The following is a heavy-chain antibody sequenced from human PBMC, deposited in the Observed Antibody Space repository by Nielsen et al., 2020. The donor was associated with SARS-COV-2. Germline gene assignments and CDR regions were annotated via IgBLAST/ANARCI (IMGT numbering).Heavy chain of an antibody. Sequence: GGSLRLSCAASGFSFSNFGMHWVRQAPGKGLEWVAFIWYDGTNKYYVDSVRGRFTISRDNSKNTLYLQMNSLRAEDTAVYYCARRLSSGTYTPDYWGQGTLVTVSS. D-gene: IGHD1-26*01. CDR3: ARRLSSGTYTPDY. V-gene: IGHV3-33*01. CDR1: GFSFSNFG. J-gene: IGHJ4*02. CDR2: IWYDGTNK.